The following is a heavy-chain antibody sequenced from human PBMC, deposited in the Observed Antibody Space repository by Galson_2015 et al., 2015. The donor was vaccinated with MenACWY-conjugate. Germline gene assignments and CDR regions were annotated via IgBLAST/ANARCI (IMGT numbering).Heavy chain of an antibody. V-gene: IGHV1-18*01. D-gene: IGHD5-12*01. J-gene: IGHJ4*02. CDR1: GYTFTSYG. Sequence: SVKVSCKASGYTFTSYGISWVRQAPGQGLEWMGWISAYNGNTNYAQKLQGRVTMTTDTSTSTAYMELRSLRSDDTAVYYCAMYVDIGATPEDYFDYWGQGTLVTVSS. CDR3: AMYVDIGATPEDYFDY. CDR2: ISAYNGNT.